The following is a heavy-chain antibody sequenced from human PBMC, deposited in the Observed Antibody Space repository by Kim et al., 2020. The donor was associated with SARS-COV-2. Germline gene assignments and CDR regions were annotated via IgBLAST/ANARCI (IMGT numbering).Heavy chain of an antibody. J-gene: IGHJ4*02. D-gene: IGHD3-3*01. CDR3: ARRSTIFGVAIDY. V-gene: IGHV3-74*01. Sequence: GGSLRLSCAASGFTFSSYWMHWVRQAPGKGLVWVSRINSDGSSISYADSVKGRFTISRDNAKNTLYLQMNSLRAEDTAVYYCARRSTIFGVAIDYWGQGTLVTVSS. CDR1: GFTFSSYW. CDR2: INSDGSSI.